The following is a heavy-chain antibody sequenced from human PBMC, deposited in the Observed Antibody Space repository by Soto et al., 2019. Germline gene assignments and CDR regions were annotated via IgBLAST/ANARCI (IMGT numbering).Heavy chain of an antibody. V-gene: IGHV3-30-3*01. CDR2: ISYDGSNK. CDR3: ARGAEHSDYDFGSGYYLDY. Sequence: QVQLVESGGGVVQPGRSLRLSCAASGFTFRSYAMHWVRQAPGKGLEWVAVISYDGSNKYYADSVKGRFTISRDNFKNTLYLHMNSLRAEDTAVYYCARGAEHSDYDFGSGYYLDYWGQGTLVTVSS. CDR1: GFTFRSYA. D-gene: IGHD3-3*01. J-gene: IGHJ4*02.